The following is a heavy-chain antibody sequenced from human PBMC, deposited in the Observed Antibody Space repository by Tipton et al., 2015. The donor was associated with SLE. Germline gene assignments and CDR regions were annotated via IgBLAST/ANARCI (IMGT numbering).Heavy chain of an antibody. CDR1: GGSISSYY. CDR3: ARGDISVAIYDS. J-gene: IGHJ4*02. V-gene: IGHV4-59*01. CDR2: IFSGGTP. Sequence: PGLVKPSETLSLTCTVSGGSISSYYWTWIRQTPGKGLEWIGYIFSGGTPTYNPSLQGRVTISVYTSKNYFSLNLRSVTAADTAVYYCARGDISVAIYDSWGQGTLVTVSS. D-gene: IGHD6-19*01.